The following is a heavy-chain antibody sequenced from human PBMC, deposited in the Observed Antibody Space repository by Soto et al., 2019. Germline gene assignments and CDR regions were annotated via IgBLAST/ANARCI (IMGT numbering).Heavy chain of an antibody. D-gene: IGHD7-27*01. Sequence: EVQLLESGGGLVQPGGSLRLSCAASGFTFSSYAMSWVRQAPGKGLEWVSAISGSGGNTYYADSVKGRFTISRDNSKNTLYLQRNSLRAEDTAVYYCAKGLTGAPYYGMDVWGQGTTVTVSS. CDR2: ISGSGGNT. CDR3: AKGLTGAPYYGMDV. CDR1: GFTFSSYA. J-gene: IGHJ6*02. V-gene: IGHV3-23*01.